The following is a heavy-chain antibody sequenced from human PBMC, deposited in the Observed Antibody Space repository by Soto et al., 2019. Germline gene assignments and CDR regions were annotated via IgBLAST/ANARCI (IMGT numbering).Heavy chain of an antibody. CDR2: IKPDGSET. CDR3: ASGIDP. Sequence: EAQLVESGVDFVQPGGSRRLSFAASGIMFSDSWMNWVRQAPGKGLEWVANIKPDGSETAYVDSVKGRFTISRDNAKKFLYLQMNSLRVDDTAVYYCASGIDPWGQGTLVTVSS. CDR1: GIMFSDSW. V-gene: IGHV3-7*05. J-gene: IGHJ5*02.